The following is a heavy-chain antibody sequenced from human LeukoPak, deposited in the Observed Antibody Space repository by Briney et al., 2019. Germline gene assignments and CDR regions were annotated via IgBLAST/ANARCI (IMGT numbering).Heavy chain of an antibody. J-gene: IGHJ4*02. V-gene: IGHV3-30*02. CDR3: AKDLYSSSSSLDY. CDR2: IRYDGSNK. D-gene: IGHD6-6*01. CDR1: GFTYSNYW. Sequence: GGSLRLSSVGSGFTYSNYWMHWVRQAPGKGLEWVAFIRYDGSNKYYADSVKGRFTISRDNSKNTLYLQMNSLRAEDTAVYYCAKDLYSSSSSLDYWGQGTLVTVSS.